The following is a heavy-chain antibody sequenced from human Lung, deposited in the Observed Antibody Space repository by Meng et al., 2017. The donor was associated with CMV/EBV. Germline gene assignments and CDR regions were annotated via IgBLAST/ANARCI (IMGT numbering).Heavy chain of an antibody. V-gene: IGHV3-11*01. CDR3: ARDPGPSFWSGYYPGGMDV. CDR1: GFTFSDYY. J-gene: IGHJ6*02. CDR2: ISSSGSTI. D-gene: IGHD3-3*01. Sequence: GGSLRLSCAASGFTFSDYYMSWIRQAPGKGLEWVSYISSSGSTIYYADSVKGRFTISRDNAKNSLYLQMNSLRAEDTAVYYCARDPGPSFWSGYYPGGMDVWGQETXITVSS.